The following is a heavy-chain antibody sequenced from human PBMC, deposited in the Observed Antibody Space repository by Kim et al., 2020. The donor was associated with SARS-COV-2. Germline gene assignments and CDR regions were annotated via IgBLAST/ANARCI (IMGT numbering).Heavy chain of an antibody. CDR1: GFTFSSYG. Sequence: GGSLRLSCAASGFTFSSYGMHWVRQAPGKGLEWVAVIRYDGSNKYYADSVKGRFTISRDNSKNTLYLQMNSLRAEDTAVYYCAKGARSTVAPDYWGQGTLVTVSS. D-gene: IGHD4-17*01. V-gene: IGHV3-33*06. J-gene: IGHJ4*02. CDR3: AKGARSTVAPDY. CDR2: IRYDGSNK.